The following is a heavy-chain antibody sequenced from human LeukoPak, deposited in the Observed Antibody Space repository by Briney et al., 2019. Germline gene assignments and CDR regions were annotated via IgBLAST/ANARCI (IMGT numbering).Heavy chain of an antibody. CDR1: GGTFSSYA. CDR2: IIPILGIA. Sequence: GASVNVSCKASGGTFSSYAISWVRQAPGQGLEWMGRIIPILGIANYAQKFQGRVTITADKSTSTAYMELSSLRSEDTAVYYCASINAVITRYYYGMDVWGQGTTVTVSS. V-gene: IGHV1-69*04. D-gene: IGHD3-22*01. CDR3: ASINAVITRYYYGMDV. J-gene: IGHJ6*02.